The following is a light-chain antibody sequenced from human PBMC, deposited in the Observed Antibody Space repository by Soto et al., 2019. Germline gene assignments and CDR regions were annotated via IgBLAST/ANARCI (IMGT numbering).Light chain of an antibody. J-gene: IGKJ1*01. Sequence: EIVLTQSPGTLSLSPGERATLSCRASQSVSSYLAWYQQKPGQAPRLLIYDVSNRATGIPARFSGSGSGTDFTLTISSLEPEDFAVYYCQQRSNWPWTFGQGTKVDIK. CDR3: QQRSNWPWT. CDR1: QSVSSY. CDR2: DVS. V-gene: IGKV3-11*01.